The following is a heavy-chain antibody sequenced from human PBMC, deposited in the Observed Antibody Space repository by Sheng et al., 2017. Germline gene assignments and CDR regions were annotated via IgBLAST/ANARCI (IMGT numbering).Heavy chain of an antibody. Sequence: EVQLVESGGGLVKPGGSLRLSCTASGFTFSSYSMNWVRQAPGKGLEWVSSISSYSSNIHHADSVKGRFTISRDNAKNSLYLQMNNLRAEDTAVYYCARDRSSSEDEAFDIWGQGTMVTVSS. CDR3: ARDRSSSEDEAFDI. CDR1: GFTFSSYS. V-gene: IGHV3-21*06. J-gene: IGHJ3*02. D-gene: IGHD6-6*01. CDR2: ISSYSSNI.